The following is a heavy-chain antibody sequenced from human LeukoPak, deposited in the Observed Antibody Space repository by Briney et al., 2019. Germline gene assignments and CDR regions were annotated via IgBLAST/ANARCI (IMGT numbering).Heavy chain of an antibody. V-gene: IGHV3-30*18. CDR1: GFTFTNAW. CDR2: ISYDGSNK. D-gene: IGHD2-8*01. Sequence: PGGSLRLSCAASGFTFTNAWMSWVRQAPGKGLEWVAVISYDGSNKYYADSVKGRFTIPRDNSKNTLYLQMNNLRSEGTAVYYCTKDRSTVLMIYATDYWGQGAQVTVSS. J-gene: IGHJ4*02. CDR3: TKDRSTVLMIYATDY.